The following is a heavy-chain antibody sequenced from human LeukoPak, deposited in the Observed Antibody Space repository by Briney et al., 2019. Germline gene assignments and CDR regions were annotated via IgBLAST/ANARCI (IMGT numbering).Heavy chain of an antibody. D-gene: IGHD3-16*01. CDR3: ARDGGEGDQSAFDI. J-gene: IGHJ3*02. CDR1: GFTFSDHH. Sequence: SGGSLRLSCEVSGFTFSDHHMDWVRQAPGKGLEWIGRVRNKARGYNTEYVASVKGRFTISRDASKNSLYLQMDSLKTEDTAVYFCARDGGEGDQSAFDIWGQGTMVTVS. V-gene: IGHV3-72*01. CDR2: VRNKARGYNT.